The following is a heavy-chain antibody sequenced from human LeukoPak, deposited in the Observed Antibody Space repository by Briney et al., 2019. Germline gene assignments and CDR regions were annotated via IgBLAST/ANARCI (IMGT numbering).Heavy chain of an antibody. J-gene: IGHJ6*02. V-gene: IGHV4-4*07. Sequence: SETLSLTCTVSGGSISNYYWSWIRQPAGKGLEWIGRIYTSGSTNYNPSLKSRVTMSVDTSKNQFSLKLSSVTAADTAVYYCAAHPVGSSSWYGMDVWGQGTTVTVSS. CDR1: GGSISNYY. D-gene: IGHD6-13*01. CDR2: IYTSGST. CDR3: AAHPVGSSSWYGMDV.